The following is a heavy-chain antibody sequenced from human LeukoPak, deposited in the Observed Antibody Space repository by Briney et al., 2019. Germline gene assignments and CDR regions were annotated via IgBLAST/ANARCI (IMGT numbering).Heavy chain of an antibody. J-gene: IGHJ6*03. CDR1: GGSISSYY. Sequence: SETLSLTCTVSGGSISSYYWSWIRQPPGKGLEWIGYIYCSGSTNYNPSLKSRVTISVDMSKNQFSLKLRSVTAADTAVYYCARTTEGGYSYGYFYYYYMDVWGKGTTVTISS. V-gene: IGHV4-59*01. CDR3: ARTTEGGYSYGYFYYYYMDV. CDR2: IYCSGST. D-gene: IGHD5-18*01.